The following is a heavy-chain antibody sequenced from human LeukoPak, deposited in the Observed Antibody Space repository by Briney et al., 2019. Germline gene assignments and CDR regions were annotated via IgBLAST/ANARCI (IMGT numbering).Heavy chain of an antibody. CDR1: GGSLSGYY. CDR3: ARRGTAYCRGGNCDSDKYFDY. D-gene: IGHD2-15*01. Sequence: TSETLSLTCAVYGGSLSGYYWTWIRQTPGKWLEWIGEINYSGNTNYNRSLNSRVTISADTSKNQFSLRLSSVTAAYTAVYYCARRGTAYCRGGNCDSDKYFDYWGQGTQVTVSS. J-gene: IGHJ4*02. CDR2: INYSGNT. V-gene: IGHV4-34*01.